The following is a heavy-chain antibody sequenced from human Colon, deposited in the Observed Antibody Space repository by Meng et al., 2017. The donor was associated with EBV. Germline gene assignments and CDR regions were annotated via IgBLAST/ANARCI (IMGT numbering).Heavy chain of an antibody. V-gene: IGHV4-31*03. CDR1: GGSVSSGGYY. CDR2: IYYSGST. D-gene: IGHD6-19*01. CDR3: ARVSSGWDYFDY. J-gene: IGHJ4*02. Sequence: QVQCQGSGPGRGKPSQTLSLTCTVSGGSVSSGGYYWTWIRQHPGKGLEWFGHIYYSGSTFYNPSLKRRVIISIDTSKNQFSLNLRSVTAADTAVYYCARVSSGWDYFDYWGQGTLVTVSS.